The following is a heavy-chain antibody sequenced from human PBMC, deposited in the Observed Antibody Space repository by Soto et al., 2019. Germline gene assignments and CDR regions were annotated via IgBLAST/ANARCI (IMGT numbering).Heavy chain of an antibody. Sequence: SETLSLTCAVSGGSISSGGYSWSWIRQPPGKGLEWIGYIYHSGSTYYNPSLKSRVTISVDRSKNQFSLKLSSVTAADTAVYYCARGEGQITIFGVVSQMGYWGQGTLVTVSS. CDR3: ARGEGQITIFGVVSQMGY. V-gene: IGHV4-30-2*01. D-gene: IGHD3-3*01. J-gene: IGHJ4*02. CDR2: IYHSGST. CDR1: GGSISSGGYS.